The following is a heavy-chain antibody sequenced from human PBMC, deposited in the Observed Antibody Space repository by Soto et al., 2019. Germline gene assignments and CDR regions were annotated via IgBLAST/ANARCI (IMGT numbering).Heavy chain of an antibody. D-gene: IGHD3-16*01. Sequence: ASETLSLTCTVSGGSISSYYWSWIRQPPGKGLEWIGYIYYSGSTNYNPSLKSRVTISVDTSKNQFSLKLSSVTAADTAGSYCARRLGLLGDTPFDYWGQRTLVTVS. CDR1: GGSISSYY. V-gene: IGHV4-59*08. CDR3: ARRLGLLGDTPFDY. CDR2: IYYSGST. J-gene: IGHJ4*02.